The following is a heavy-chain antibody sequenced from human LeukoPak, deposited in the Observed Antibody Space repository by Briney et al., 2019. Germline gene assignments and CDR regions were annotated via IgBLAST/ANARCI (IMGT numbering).Heavy chain of an antibody. D-gene: IGHD1-1*01. CDR1: GCTFSDYD. CDR3: VRVAKERVGGVYYFDY. Sequence: GGALRLSCAASGCTFSDYDMHWVRQATGKGLEWVSAIGTAGETYYTGSVKGRFTISRENAKNSLYLQMNSLRAGDTAVYYCVRVAKERVGGVYYFDYWGQGTPVTVSS. CDR2: IGTAGET. V-gene: IGHV3-13*01. J-gene: IGHJ4*02.